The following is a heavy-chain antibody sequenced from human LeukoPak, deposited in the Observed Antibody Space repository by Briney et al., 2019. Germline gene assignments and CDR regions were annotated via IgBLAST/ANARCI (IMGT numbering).Heavy chain of an antibody. V-gene: IGHV4-39*01. J-gene: IGHJ4*02. CDR1: GCSISSSSYY. CDR3: ARQEPYYYGSGSFDY. CDR2: IYYSGST. Sequence: PSETLSLTCTVSGCSISSSSYYWGWIRQPPGQGLKWIGSIYYSGSTYYNPSLKSRVTISVDTSKNQFSLKLSSVTAADTAVYYCARQEPYYYGSGSFDYWGQGTLVTVSS. D-gene: IGHD3-10*01.